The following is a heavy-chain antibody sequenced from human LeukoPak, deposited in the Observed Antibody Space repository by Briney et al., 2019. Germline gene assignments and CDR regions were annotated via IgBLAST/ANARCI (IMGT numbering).Heavy chain of an antibody. V-gene: IGHV3-23*01. Sequence: GGSLRLSCAAYGFAFSSYLMSWVRQAPGKGLEWVSTISGSGGSTYYADSVKGRFTISRDNPKNTLSLQMNSLRAEDTAVYYCAKGSAYADFWGQGTLVTVSS. CDR3: AKGSAYADF. D-gene: IGHD3-3*01. J-gene: IGHJ4*02. CDR2: ISGSGGST. CDR1: GFAFSSYL.